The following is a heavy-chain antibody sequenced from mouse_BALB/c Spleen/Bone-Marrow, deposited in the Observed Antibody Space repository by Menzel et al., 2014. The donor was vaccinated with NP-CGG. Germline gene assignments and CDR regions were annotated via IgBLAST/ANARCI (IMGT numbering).Heavy chain of an antibody. V-gene: IGHV14-3*02. CDR3: ASYYYGRAWLAY. CDR2: IDPANGNT. J-gene: IGHJ3*01. D-gene: IGHD1-1*01. Sequence: EVQLQQSGAELVKPGASVKLSCTASGFNIKDTYMHWVKQRPEQGLEWIGRIDPANGNTKYDPKFQGKATITADTSSNTAYLQLSSLTSEDTAVYYCASYYYGRAWLAYWGQGTLVTVSA. CDR1: GFNIKDTY.